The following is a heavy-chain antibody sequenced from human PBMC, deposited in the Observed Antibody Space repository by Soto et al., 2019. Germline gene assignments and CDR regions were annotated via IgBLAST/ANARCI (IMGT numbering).Heavy chain of an antibody. Sequence: ASVKVSCKASGYTFTSYGISWVRQAPGQGLEWMGWISAYNGNTNYAQKLQGRVTMTRDTSISTAYMELSRLRSDDTAVYYCAGGYSSGWYIDYWGQGTLVTVSS. V-gene: IGHV1-18*01. CDR3: AGGYSSGWYIDY. CDR1: GYTFTSYG. D-gene: IGHD6-19*01. CDR2: ISAYNGNT. J-gene: IGHJ4*02.